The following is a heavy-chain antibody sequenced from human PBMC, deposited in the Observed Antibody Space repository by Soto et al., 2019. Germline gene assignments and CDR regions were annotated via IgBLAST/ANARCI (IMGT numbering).Heavy chain of an antibody. CDR2: IIPIFGTA. J-gene: IGHJ4*02. Sequence: QVQLVQSGAEVKKPGSSVKVSCKASGGTFSSYAISWVRQAPGQGLEWMGGIIPIFGTANYAQMFQGRVTITADESTSTAYMELSSLRSEDTAVYYCARFTQDTAMVYYFDYWGQGTLVTVSS. V-gene: IGHV1-69*01. D-gene: IGHD5-18*01. CDR3: ARFTQDTAMVYYFDY. CDR1: GGTFSSYA.